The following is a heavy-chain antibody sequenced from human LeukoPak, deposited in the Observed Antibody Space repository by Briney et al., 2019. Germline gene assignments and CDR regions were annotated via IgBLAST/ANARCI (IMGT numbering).Heavy chain of an antibody. D-gene: IGHD6-19*01. V-gene: IGHV1-24*01. J-gene: IGHJ3*02. CDR2: FDPEDGET. CDR1: GYTLTELS. Sequence: GASVKVSCKVSGYTLTELSMHWVRQAPGKGLEWMGGFDPEDGETIYAQKLQGRVTMTTDTSTSTAYMELRSLRSDDTAVYYCALILGAGTDAFDIWGQGTMVTVSS. CDR3: ALILGAGTDAFDI.